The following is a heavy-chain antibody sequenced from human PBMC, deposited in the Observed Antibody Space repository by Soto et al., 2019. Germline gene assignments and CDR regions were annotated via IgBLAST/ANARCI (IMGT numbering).Heavy chain of an antibody. Sequence: SETLSLTCTVSGVSISSGGYYWSWIRQHPGKGLEWIGYIYYSGSTYYNPSLKSRVTISVDTSKNQFSLYLQMNSLRAEDTAVYYCARPTYYYDSSGPPAYWGQGTLVTVSS. J-gene: IGHJ4*02. CDR2: IYYSGST. V-gene: IGHV4-31*03. CDR1: GVSISSGGYY. D-gene: IGHD3-22*01. CDR3: ARPTYYYDSSGPPAY.